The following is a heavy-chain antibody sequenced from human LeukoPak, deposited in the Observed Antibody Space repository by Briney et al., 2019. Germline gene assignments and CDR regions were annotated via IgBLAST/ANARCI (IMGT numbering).Heavy chain of an antibody. CDR1: GFIFSDTY. CDR3: AAEVSPKVFDY. CDR2: ISSSGNVI. J-gene: IGHJ4*02. Sequence: GGSLRLSCVSSGFIFSDTYMSWIRQVPGKGLEWISYISSSGNVIYFVDSLKGRFTISRDNAKSLLFLQMNSLRADDTAVYFCAAEVSPKVFDYRGQGTLVTVSS. V-gene: IGHV3-11*01.